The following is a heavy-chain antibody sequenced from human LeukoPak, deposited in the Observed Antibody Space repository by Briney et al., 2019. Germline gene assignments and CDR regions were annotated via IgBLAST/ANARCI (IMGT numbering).Heavy chain of an antibody. D-gene: IGHD3-10*01. J-gene: IGHJ6*02. CDR1: GCISSSYA. Sequence: ASVKVSCMASGCISSSYAISWVRQAPGQGLEWMGGIIPIFGTANYAQEFQGRVTITADESTSTAYMELSSLRSEDTAVYYCASSFITIVRGVIMYYYVIDVWGQGTTVTVSS. CDR2: IIPIFGTA. CDR3: ASSFITIVRGVIMYYYVIDV. V-gene: IGHV1-69*13.